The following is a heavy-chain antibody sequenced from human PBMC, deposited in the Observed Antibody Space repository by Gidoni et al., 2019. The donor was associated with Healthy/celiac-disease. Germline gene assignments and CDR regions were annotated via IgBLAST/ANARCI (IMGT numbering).Heavy chain of an antibody. CDR2: IRSKANSYAT. V-gene: IGHV3-73*02. D-gene: IGHD4-17*01. J-gene: IGHJ6*02. Sequence: EVQLVESGGGLVQPGGSLKLSCAASGFTFSGSAMHWVRQASGKGLEWVGRIRSKANSYATAYAASVKGRFTISRDDSKNTAYLQMNSLKTEDTAVYYCTTTPTVTTYYYYYGMDVWGQGTTVTVSS. CDR3: TTTPTVTTYYYYYGMDV. CDR1: GFTFSGSA.